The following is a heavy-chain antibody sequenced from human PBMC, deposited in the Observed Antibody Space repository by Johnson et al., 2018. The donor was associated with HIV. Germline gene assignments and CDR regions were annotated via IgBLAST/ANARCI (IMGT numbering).Heavy chain of an antibody. CDR2: ISYDGSNK. CDR3: AKEGGGLLRDAFDI. J-gene: IGHJ3*02. V-gene: IGHV3-30*18. D-gene: IGHD1-26*01. CDR1: GFTFSSYG. Sequence: QMMLVESGGGVVQPGRSLRLSCAASGFTFSSYGMHWVRQAPGKGLEWVAVISYDGSNKYYADSVKGRFTISRDNSKNTLYLQMKSLRAEDTAVYYCAKEGGGLLRDAFDIWGQGTRVTVSS.